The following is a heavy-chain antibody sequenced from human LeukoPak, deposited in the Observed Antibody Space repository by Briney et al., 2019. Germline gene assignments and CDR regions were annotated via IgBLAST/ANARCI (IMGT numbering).Heavy chain of an antibody. D-gene: IGHD1-26*01. J-gene: IGHJ4*02. CDR1: GFTFDDYG. CDR2: ISSSGSTI. CDR3: ARGPSVGAANFDY. Sequence: GGSLRLSCAASGFTFDDYGMSWVRQAPGKGLEWVSYISSSGSTIYYADSVKGRFTISRDNAKNSLYLQMNSLRAEDTAVYYCARGPSVGAANFDYWGQGTLVTVSS. V-gene: IGHV3-11*01.